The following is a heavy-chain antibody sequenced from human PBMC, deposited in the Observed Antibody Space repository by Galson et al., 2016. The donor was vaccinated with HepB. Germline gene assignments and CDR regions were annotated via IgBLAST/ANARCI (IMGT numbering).Heavy chain of an antibody. CDR3: PRTRTPAGRGTNWFDP. CDR1: GGSFSGYY. V-gene: IGHV4-34*01. D-gene: IGHD6-19*01. Sequence: SETLSLTCAVYGGSFSGYYWNWIRQPLGKGLEWIGQINHSGSTDYNPSLKSRVTISVDTSKNQFSLTVSSVTAADTAVYHCPRTRTPAGRGTNWFDPCGQGTLVTVSS. CDR2: INHSGST. J-gene: IGHJ5*02.